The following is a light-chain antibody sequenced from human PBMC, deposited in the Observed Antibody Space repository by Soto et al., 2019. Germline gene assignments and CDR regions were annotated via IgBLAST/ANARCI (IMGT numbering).Light chain of an antibody. CDR3: QHLET. CDR1: QSISSW. J-gene: IGKJ1*01. V-gene: IGKV1-5*01. Sequence: DIKMTQSPASLSAFVGDRVTITCRASQSISSWLAWYQQKPGKAPKLLIYDASSLESGVPSRFSGSGSGTEFTLTISSLQPDDFATYYCQHLETFGQGTKVDIK. CDR2: DAS.